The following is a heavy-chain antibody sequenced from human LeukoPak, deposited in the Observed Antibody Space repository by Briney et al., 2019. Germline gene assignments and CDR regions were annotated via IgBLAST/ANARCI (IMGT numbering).Heavy chain of an antibody. CDR3: AVIVVVPAATSTNWFDP. CDR1: GGTFSSYA. D-gene: IGHD2-2*01. Sequence: VASVKVSCKASGGTFSSYAISWVRQAPGQGLEWMGEIIPIFGTANYAQKFQGRVTITADESTSTAYMELSSLRSEDTAVYYCAVIVVVPAATSTNWFDPWGQGTLVTVSS. J-gene: IGHJ5*02. V-gene: IGHV1-69*01. CDR2: IIPIFGTA.